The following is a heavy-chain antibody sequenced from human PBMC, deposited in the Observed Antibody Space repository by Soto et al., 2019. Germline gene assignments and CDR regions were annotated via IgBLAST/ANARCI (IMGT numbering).Heavy chain of an antibody. J-gene: IGHJ6*02. V-gene: IGHV4-34*01. CDR1: VVSFSGYY. D-gene: IGHD3-9*01. CDR3: ARNVPHYDILTGDNNYYYYGMEV. CDR2: INHSGST. Sequence: SETLSLTCAFYVVSFSGYYWSCIRHPPGKWLEWIGEINHSGSTNYNPSLKSRVTISVDTSKNQFSLKLSSVTAADTAVYYCARNVPHYDILTGDNNYYYYGMEVWGQGTTVTVSS.